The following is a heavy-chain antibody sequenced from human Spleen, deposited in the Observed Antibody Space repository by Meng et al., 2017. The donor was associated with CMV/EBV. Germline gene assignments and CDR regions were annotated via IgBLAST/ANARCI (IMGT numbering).Heavy chain of an antibody. CDR2: IKQDGSEK. D-gene: IGHD3-10*01. V-gene: IGHV3-7*03. CDR3: AKLEATMVRGVNRY. Sequence: GESLKISCAASGFTVSSNYMSWVRQAPGKGLEWVANIKQDGSEKYYVDSVKGRFTISRDNAKNSLYLQMNSLRAEDTAVYYCAKLEATMVRGVNRYWGQGTLVTVSS. CDR1: GFTVSSNY. J-gene: IGHJ4*02.